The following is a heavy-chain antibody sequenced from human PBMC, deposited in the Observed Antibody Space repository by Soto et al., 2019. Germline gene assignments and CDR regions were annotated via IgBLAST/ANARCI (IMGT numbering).Heavy chain of an antibody. CDR2: INPSGGRT. J-gene: IGHJ6*02. V-gene: IGHV1-46*01. Sequence: QVQLVQSGAEVKNPGALVKVSCKASGYTFISYYMHWVRQAPGQGLEWMGMINPSGGRTTYSQQFQGRVTMTGDTSTTTIYMELSSLTSEDTAVYYCARAAASGNGRRVDVWGQGTSVTVSS. CDR1: GYTFISYY. CDR3: ARAAASGNGRRVDV. D-gene: IGHD6-13*01.